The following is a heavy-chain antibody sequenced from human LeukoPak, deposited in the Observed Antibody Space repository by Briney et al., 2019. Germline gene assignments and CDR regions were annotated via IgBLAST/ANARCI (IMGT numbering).Heavy chain of an antibody. D-gene: IGHD3-10*01. CDR1: GFTFSSYG. Sequence: PGGSLRLSCAASGFTFSSYGMHWVRQAPGKGLEWVAVISYDGSNKYYADSVKGRFTISRDNSKNTLYLQMNSLRAEDTAVYYCAKLTDGSGSYYRDFDYWGQGTLVTVSS. V-gene: IGHV3-30*18. J-gene: IGHJ4*02. CDR2: ISYDGSNK. CDR3: AKLTDGSGSYYRDFDY.